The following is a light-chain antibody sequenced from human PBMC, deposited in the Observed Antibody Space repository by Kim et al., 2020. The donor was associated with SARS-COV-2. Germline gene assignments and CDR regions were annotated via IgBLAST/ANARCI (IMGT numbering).Light chain of an antibody. J-gene: IGLJ3*02. V-gene: IGLV8-61*01. CDR1: SGSVSTSRY. Sequence: GGTVPLTCVLTSGSVSTSRYPSWYQLTTGQAPRTLIYPTSTRSSGVPDRFSGSILENKAALIITGAQADDESDYYCVLYMGSGIWEFGGGTQLTVL. CDR3: VLYMGSGIWE. CDR2: PTS.